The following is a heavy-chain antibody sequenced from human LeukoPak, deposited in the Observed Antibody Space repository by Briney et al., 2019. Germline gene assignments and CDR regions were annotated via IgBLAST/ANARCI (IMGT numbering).Heavy chain of an antibody. CDR1: GFTFSDYA. Sequence: GGSLRLSCVASGFTFSDYAMNWVRQAPGKGLEWVSTFKTNSGQVYHAESVRGRFTISRDNSKNTVYLQMNNLRAEDTAVYYCVSFYETYWGRGTLVTVSS. V-gene: IGHV3-23*01. CDR2: FKTNSGQV. D-gene: IGHD2-2*01. CDR3: VSFYETY. J-gene: IGHJ4*02.